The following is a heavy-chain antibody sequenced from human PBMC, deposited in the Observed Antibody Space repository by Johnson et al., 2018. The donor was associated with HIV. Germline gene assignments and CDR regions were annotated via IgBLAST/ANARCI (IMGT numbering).Heavy chain of an antibody. Sequence: QVQLVESGGGVVQPGGSLRLSCAASGFTFSSYGMHWVRQAPGKGLEWVAFIRYDGSNKYYADSVKGRFTISRDNSKNTLYLQMNSLRAEDTAVYYCAKGDGRGGSCYSFTDAFEIWGQGTMVTVSS. V-gene: IGHV3-30*02. D-gene: IGHD2-15*01. J-gene: IGHJ3*02. CDR2: IRYDGSNK. CDR3: AKGDGRGGSCYSFTDAFEI. CDR1: GFTFSSYG.